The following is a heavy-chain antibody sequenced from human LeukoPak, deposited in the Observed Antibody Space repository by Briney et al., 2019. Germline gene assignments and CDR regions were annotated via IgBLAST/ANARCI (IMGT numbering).Heavy chain of an antibody. J-gene: IGHJ6*03. Sequence: GGSLRLSCAASGFTFSYYDMSWVRQAPGKGLEWVASITLSGGSTFYADSVKGRFTISRDNSKNTLYLQINSLRAEDTAVYYCAKDRGHCINGVCHNYYYMDVWGTGTTVTVSS. D-gene: IGHD2-8*01. CDR2: ITLSGGST. V-gene: IGHV3-23*01. CDR3: AKDRGHCINGVCHNYYYMDV. CDR1: GFTFSYYD.